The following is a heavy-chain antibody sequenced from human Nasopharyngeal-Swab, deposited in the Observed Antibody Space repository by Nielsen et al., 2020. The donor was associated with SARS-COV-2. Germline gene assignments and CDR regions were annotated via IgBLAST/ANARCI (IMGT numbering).Heavy chain of an antibody. V-gene: IGHV3-48*02. D-gene: IGHD6-13*01. CDR3: ARVGNRGSSSWYDY. CDR1: GFTLSSYS. Sequence: GESPKIPCAASGFTLSSYSMNWVRQAPGKGLEWVSYISSSSSTIYYADSVKGRFTISRDNAKNSLYLQMNSLRDEDTAVYYCARVGNRGSSSWYDYWGQGALVTVSS. J-gene: IGHJ4*02. CDR2: ISSSSSTI.